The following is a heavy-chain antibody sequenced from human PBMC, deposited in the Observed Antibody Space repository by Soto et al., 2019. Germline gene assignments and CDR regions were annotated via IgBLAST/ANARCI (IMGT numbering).Heavy chain of an antibody. CDR1: GFSLSNVRMG. V-gene: IGHV2-26*01. J-gene: IGHJ6*02. CDR3: ARLNVMLIESYFYAVDV. D-gene: IGHD3-10*01. Sequence: QVTLKESGPVLVKPTETLTLTCTVSGFSLSNVRMGVSWIRQPPGKGLEWLAHIFSNYDKSYNTSLKSRLTISQATSRSQVVLTVNNMDPVDTATYFCARLNVMLIESYFYAVDVWGQGTTVTVSS. CDR2: IFSNYDK.